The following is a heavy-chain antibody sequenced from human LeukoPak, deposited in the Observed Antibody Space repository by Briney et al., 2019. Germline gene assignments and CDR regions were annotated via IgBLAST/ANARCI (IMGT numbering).Heavy chain of an antibody. D-gene: IGHD6-13*01. V-gene: IGHV4-34*01. CDR2: INHSGST. J-gene: IGHJ5*02. CDR3: ARGRTPGNSSSWYNWFDP. CDR1: GGSFSDYY. Sequence: SETLSLTCAVYGGSFSDYYWSWIRQPPGKGLEWIGEINHSGSTNYNPSLKSRVTISVDTSKNQFSLKLSSVTAADTAVYYCARGRTPGNSSSWYNWFDPWGQGTLVTVSS.